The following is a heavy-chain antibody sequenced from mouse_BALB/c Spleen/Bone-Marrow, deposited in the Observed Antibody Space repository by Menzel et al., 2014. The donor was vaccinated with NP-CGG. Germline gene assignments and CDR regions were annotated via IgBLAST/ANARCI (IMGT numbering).Heavy chain of an antibody. Sequence: VQLQQSGGGLVQPGGSLKLSCAASGFDFSRYWMSWVRQAPGKGLEWIGEINPDSSTINYTPSLKDKFIISRDNAKNTLYLQMSKVRSEDTALYYWARLNYYGNLFVWGAGTTVTVSS. CDR3: ARLNYYGNLFV. J-gene: IGHJ1*01. CDR1: GFDFSRYW. V-gene: IGHV4-1*02. CDR2: INPDSSTI. D-gene: IGHD1-1*01.